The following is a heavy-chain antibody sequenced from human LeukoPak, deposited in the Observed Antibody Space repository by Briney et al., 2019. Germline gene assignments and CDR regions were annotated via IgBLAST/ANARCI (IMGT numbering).Heavy chain of an antibody. J-gene: IGHJ3*02. Sequence: GGSLRLSCAASGFTFSSYAMSWVRQAPGKGLEWVSLISYSNSYYADSVKGRFTISRDNAKNSLYLQMNSLRAEDTAVYYCAKDRTYCTNAICYNAFDIWGQGTMITVSS. D-gene: IGHD2-8*01. V-gene: IGHV3-21*01. CDR3: AKDRTYCTNAICYNAFDI. CDR1: GFTFSSYA. CDR2: ISYSNSY.